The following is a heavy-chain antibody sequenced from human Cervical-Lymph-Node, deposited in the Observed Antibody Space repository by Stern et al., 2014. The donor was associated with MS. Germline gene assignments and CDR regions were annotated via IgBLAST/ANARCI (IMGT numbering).Heavy chain of an antibody. V-gene: IGHV3-23*04. D-gene: IGHD1-14*01. CDR2: VSGSGGSA. CDR1: GFNFSSYA. J-gene: IGHJ6*02. Sequence: EVQLVESGGGFVQHGGSLRLSCAASGFNFSSYAMSWVRHAPGRGLEWGSAVSGSGGSAYYADSVKGRFTISRDKSKNTLYLQMNSLRAEDTAVYYCAKDRTHYYYYAMDVWGQGTTVTVSS. CDR3: AKDRTHYYYYAMDV.